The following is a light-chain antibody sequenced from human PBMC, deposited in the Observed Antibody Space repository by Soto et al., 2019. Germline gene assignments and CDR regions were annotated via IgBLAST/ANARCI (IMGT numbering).Light chain of an antibody. CDR3: QQYDTLPPCT. CDR2: DAS. Sequence: DIQMTQSPSSLSASVGDRVTIACQANQDIGNYLNWYQQKPGKAPRLLIYDASNLEIGVPSRSSGSGSGTDFTFTISTLQPEDIANYYCQQYDTLPPCTFGQGTKVELK. CDR1: QDIGNY. J-gene: IGKJ2*02. V-gene: IGKV1-33*01.